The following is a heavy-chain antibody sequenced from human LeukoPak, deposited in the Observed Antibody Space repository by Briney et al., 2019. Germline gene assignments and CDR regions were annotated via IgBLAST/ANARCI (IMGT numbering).Heavy chain of an antibody. CDR2: INGDGTII. V-gene: IGHV3-74*01. Sequence: GGSLRLSCSASGFGFSNYWMHWVRQPPGKGLVWVSRINGDGTIINSTDSVKGRFTISRDNSKKTLYLQMNSLRVEDTAVYYCTTGRFGSSKQDYWGQGILVTVSS. CDR1: GFGFSNYW. J-gene: IGHJ4*02. CDR3: TTGRFGSSKQDY. D-gene: IGHD6-6*01.